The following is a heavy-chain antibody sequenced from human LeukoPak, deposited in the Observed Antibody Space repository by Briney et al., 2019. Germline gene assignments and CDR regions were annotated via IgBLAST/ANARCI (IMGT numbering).Heavy chain of an antibody. CDR2: FCCSGST. CDR3: ARASRYYYGSGSH. V-gene: IGHV4-39*07. D-gene: IGHD3-10*01. J-gene: IGHJ4*02. Sequence: SETLSLTCTVSGDFISSSNYYWGWIRQPPGKGLEWIGSFCCSGSTYYNSSLKSRVTISVDTSKNQFSLKLTSVTAADTAVYYCARASRYYYGSGSHWGQGTLVTVSS. CDR1: GDFISSSNYY.